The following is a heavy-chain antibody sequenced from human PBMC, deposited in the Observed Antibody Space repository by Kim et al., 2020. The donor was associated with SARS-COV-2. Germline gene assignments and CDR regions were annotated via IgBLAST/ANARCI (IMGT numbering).Heavy chain of an antibody. D-gene: IGHD3-10*01. Sequence: GGSLRLSCAASGFTFGSHAMHWVRQAPGKGPEWVAVISFDGDNKYYADSVKGRFTISRDNSRDTLYLQMDSLRANDTAVYYCASGLTMVWFDFWGQGIPVTVSS. CDR3: ASGLTMVWFDF. CDR1: GFTFGSHA. J-gene: IGHJ4*02. CDR2: ISFDGDNK. V-gene: IGHV3-30*04.